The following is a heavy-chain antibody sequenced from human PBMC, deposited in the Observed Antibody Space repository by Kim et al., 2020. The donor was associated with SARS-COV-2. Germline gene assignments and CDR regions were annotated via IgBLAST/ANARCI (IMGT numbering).Heavy chain of an antibody. CDR3: ATTAENLPGSYGSDAFDI. J-gene: IGHJ3*02. CDR2: IDPEDGET. Sequence: ASVKVSCKASGYTFTGFSIHWVRQAPGQGLEWMGGIDPEDGETIHAQKFQGRVTMTADTSTDSAYMELSSLRSEDTAVYYCATTAENLPGSYGSDAFDIW. D-gene: IGHD3-9*01. CDR1: GYTFTGFS. V-gene: IGHV1-24*01.